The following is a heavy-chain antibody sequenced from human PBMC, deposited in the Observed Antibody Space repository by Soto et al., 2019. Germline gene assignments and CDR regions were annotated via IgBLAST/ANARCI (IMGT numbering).Heavy chain of an antibody. J-gene: IGHJ4*02. CDR1: GDTFTIFA. CDR2: IIPTIGTT. V-gene: IGHV1-69*12. D-gene: IGHD5-12*01. Sequence: QVQLVQSGAEVKKPGSSVKVSCKASGDTFTIFAISWVRQAPGQGLEWMGGIIPTIGTTNYAQRFQCSITITGDESTGTAYMELSSLNSEDTAVYYCARDLGSGYDPGDYWGQGTLVTVSS. CDR3: ARDLGSGYDPGDY.